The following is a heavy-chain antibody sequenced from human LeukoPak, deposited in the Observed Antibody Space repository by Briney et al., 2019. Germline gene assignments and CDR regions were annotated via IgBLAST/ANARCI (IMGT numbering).Heavy chain of an antibody. CDR2: ISAQHGQT. V-gene: IGHV1-18*01. D-gene: IGHD3-10*01. CDR1: GYSENFYG. CDR3: ARVAITMVRGVPSSSLDY. Sequence: ASVKVSCKTSGYSENFYGITWVRQVAGQGLEWMGWISAQHGQTEYAPNSQDRVTMTTDTYTNTAYMELRSLRSDDTAVYYCARVAITMVRGVPSSSLDYWGQGTLVTVSS. J-gene: IGHJ4*02.